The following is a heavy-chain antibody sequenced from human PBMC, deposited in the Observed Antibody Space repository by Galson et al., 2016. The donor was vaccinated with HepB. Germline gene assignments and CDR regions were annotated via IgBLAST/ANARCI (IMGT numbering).Heavy chain of an antibody. V-gene: IGHV4-59*12. D-gene: IGHD3-10*02. CDR1: GGSISSYY. CDR2: VFHSGST. CDR3: ARTEFGEVATTTSMVGY. Sequence: ETLSLTCTVPGGSISSYYWSCIRQSPGKGLGWIEVFHSGSTNYNPTPKSRVTISVDTSKNQFTLKMSAVTAADSAVYYCARTEFGEVATTTSMVGYWGQGTLVTVSS. J-gene: IGHJ4*02.